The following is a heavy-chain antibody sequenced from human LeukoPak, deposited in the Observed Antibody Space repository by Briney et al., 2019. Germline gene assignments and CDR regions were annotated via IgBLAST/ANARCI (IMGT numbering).Heavy chain of an antibody. D-gene: IGHD1-26*01. J-gene: IGHJ4*02. Sequence: GGSLRLSCAASGFTFSSYAMHWVRQAPGKGLEWVAVISYDGSNKYYADSVKGRFTISRDNSKNTLYLQMNSLRAEDTAVYYCARDSTTKSMRRIMDYWGQGTLVTVSS. CDR1: GFTFSSYA. CDR3: ARDSTTKSMRRIMDY. V-gene: IGHV3-30*04. CDR2: ISYDGSNK.